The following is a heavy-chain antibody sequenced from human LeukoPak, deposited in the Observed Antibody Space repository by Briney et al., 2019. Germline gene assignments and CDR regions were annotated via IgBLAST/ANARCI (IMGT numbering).Heavy chain of an antibody. CDR3: ARDSGYDIIDY. CDR2: INHSGST. J-gene: IGHJ4*02. CDR1: GGSFSSYY. D-gene: IGHD5-12*01. Sequence: KPSETLSLTCAVYGGSFSSYYWSWIRQPPGKGLEWIGEINHSGSTSYKPSLKSRVTISVDTSKNRFSLKLTSVTAADTAVYYCARDSGYDIIDYWGQGTLVTVSS. V-gene: IGHV4-34*01.